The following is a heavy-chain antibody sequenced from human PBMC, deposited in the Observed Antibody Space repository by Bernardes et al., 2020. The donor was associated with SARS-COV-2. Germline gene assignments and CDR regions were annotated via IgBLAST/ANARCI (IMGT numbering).Heavy chain of an antibody. CDR2: ISGSGSGGGT. Sequence: GGSLRLSCAASGFTFSNYAMSWVRQAPGKGLQWVSAISGSGSGGGTYYADSVKGRFTISRDNSKNTLYLQMNSLRAEDTAVYYCAKGIFGVVMIYNFDYWGQGTLVTVSS. CDR3: AKGIFGVVMIYNFDY. D-gene: IGHD3-3*01. V-gene: IGHV3-23*01. J-gene: IGHJ4*02. CDR1: GFTFSNYA.